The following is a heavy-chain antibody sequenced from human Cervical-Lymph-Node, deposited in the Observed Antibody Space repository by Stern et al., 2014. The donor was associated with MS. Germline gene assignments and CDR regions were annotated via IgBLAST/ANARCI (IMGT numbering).Heavy chain of an antibody. CDR1: GFTFSRYA. D-gene: IGHD4-17*01. CDR3: AKDRDYDHDAFDI. CDR2: IRRSGGSA. V-gene: IGHV3-23*04. J-gene: IGHJ3*02. Sequence: EVQLVESGGGLVQPGGSLRLSCAASGFTFSRYAMSGVRQAPGKGLEWVSGIRRSGGSAYYAGSVKGRFTISRDNSKNTLYLQMNSLRAEDTAVYYCAKDRDYDHDAFDIWGQGTLVTVSS.